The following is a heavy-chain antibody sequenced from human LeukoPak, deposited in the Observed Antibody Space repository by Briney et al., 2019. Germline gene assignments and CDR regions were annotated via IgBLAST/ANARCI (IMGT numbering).Heavy chain of an antibody. Sequence: SETLSLTCTASGGSISSYHWSWIRLPPGKGLEWIAYLSRSGNTNYSPSLKSRVTIFGDTSKNQFFLKLSSVTAADTAVYYCARARYVNSFYAFDIWGQGTLVTVSS. V-gene: IGHV4-59*01. D-gene: IGHD3-9*01. CDR1: GGSISSYH. J-gene: IGHJ3*02. CDR2: LSRSGNT. CDR3: ARARYVNSFYAFDI.